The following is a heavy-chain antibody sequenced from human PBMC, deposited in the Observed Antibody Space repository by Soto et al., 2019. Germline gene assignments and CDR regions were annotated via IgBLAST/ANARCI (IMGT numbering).Heavy chain of an antibody. CDR3: ARSGKGVGYCSGGSCYGMDV. J-gene: IGHJ6*02. CDR2: ITTDKGKT. Sequence: ASVKVSCKTSGYTFTSYGISWVRQAPGQGLEWMGWITTDKGKTTYAQKFQGRVTMTTDTSTSTAYMEMRSLRSDDTAVYYCARSGKGVGYCSGGSCYGMDVWG. D-gene: IGHD2-15*01. CDR1: GYTFTSYG. V-gene: IGHV1-18*01.